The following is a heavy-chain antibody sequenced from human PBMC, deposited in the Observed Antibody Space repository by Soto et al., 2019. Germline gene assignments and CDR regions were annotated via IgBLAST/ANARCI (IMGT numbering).Heavy chain of an antibody. J-gene: IGHJ5*02. CDR3: ARRLDYTVDTFFNWFDP. V-gene: IGHV4-31*03. CDR2: VFYTGTA. D-gene: IGHD3-16*01. Sequence: QVQLQESGPRLVKPSQTLSLTCTVSGGSINTGGYYWGWIRQLPGEGLEWIGHVFYTGTAFYNPSLKSRSAISIDTSANQFFLQMSSVTAADTAIYYCARRLDYTVDTFFNWFDPWGQGILVTVSS. CDR1: GGSINTGGYY.